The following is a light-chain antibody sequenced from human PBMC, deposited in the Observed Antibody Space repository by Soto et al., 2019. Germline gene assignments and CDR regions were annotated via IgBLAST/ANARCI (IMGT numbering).Light chain of an antibody. CDR1: QSVSSSY. J-gene: IGKJ1*01. CDR3: QQYGLSPPRT. CDR2: GTS. V-gene: IGKV3-20*01. Sequence: EIVLTQSPGTLSLSPGERATLSCRASQSVSSSYLAWYQQKPGQAPRLLIYGTSIRATGIPDRFSGTGSGTDFTLTITRLEPEDFAVYFCQQYGLSPPRTFGQGTKVEIK.